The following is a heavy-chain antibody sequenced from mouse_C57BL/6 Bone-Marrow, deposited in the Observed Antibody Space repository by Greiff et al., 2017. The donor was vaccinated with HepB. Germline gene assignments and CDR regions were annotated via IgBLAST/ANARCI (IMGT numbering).Heavy chain of an antibody. CDR3: ARFGVIYYYGSSYLYYFDY. V-gene: IGHV1-55*01. CDR2: IYPGSGST. J-gene: IGHJ2*01. CDR1: GYTFTSYW. D-gene: IGHD1-1*01. Sequence: QVQLQQPGAELVKPGASVKMSCKASGYTFTSYWITWVKQRPGQGLEWIGDIYPGSGSTNYNEKFKSKATLTVDTSSSTAYMQLSSLTSEDSAVYYCARFGVIYYYGSSYLYYFDYWGQGTTLTVSS.